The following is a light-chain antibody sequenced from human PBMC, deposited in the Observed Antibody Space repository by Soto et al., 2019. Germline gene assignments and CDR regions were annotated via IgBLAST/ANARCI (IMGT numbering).Light chain of an antibody. CDR2: RNN. CDR1: SSNIGRNS. J-gene: IGLJ2*01. CDR3: AARDDSLSGPGVV. Sequence: QAVVTQPPSASGTPGQRVTISCSGSSSNIGRNSVYWYQQLPGTAPKLLIYRNNQRPSGVPDRFSGSKSGTSASLAISGLRSEDEADYYCAARDDSLSGPGVVFGGGTKLTVL. V-gene: IGLV1-47*01.